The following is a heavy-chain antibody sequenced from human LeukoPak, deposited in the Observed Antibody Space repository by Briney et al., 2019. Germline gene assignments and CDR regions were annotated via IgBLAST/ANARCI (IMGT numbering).Heavy chain of an antibody. V-gene: IGHV1-2*02. CDR3: ARRRIGYSGHDPRGNWFDP. D-gene: IGHD5-12*01. CDR1: GYTFTGYY. Sequence: ASVKVSCKASGYTFTGYYMHWVRQAPGQGLEWMGWINPNSGGTNYAQKFQGRVTMTRDTSISTAYMELSRLRSDDTAVYYCARRRIGYSGHDPRGNWFDPWGQGTLVTVSS. J-gene: IGHJ5*02. CDR2: INPNSGGT.